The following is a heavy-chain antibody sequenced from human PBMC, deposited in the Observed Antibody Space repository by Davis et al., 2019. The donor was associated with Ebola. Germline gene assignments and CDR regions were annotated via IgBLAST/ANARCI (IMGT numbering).Heavy chain of an antibody. CDR3: AKSPLVRGGLIES. CDR1: GFTFSTYA. J-gene: IGHJ5*02. CDR2: AAAGGDT. V-gene: IGHV3-23*01. D-gene: IGHD3-10*01. Sequence: PGGSLRLSCAASGFTFSTYAMIWVRQAPGKALEWVSTAAAGGDTRYVDSVKGRFTFSRDNSKHTLYLQMSSLRVEDTAVYYCAKSPLVRGGLIESWGQGTLVTVSS.